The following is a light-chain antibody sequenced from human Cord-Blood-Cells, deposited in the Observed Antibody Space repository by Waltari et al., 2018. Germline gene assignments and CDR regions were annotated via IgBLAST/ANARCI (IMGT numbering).Light chain of an antibody. CDR2: EGS. V-gene: IGLV2-23*01. CDR1: SSDVGSYNP. CDR3: CSYAGSSTYV. J-gene: IGLJ1*01. Sequence: QSALTQPASVSGSPGQSITISCTGTSSDVGSYNPFSWYQQHPGKAPNLMIYEGSKRPSGVSNRFSGSKSGNTASLTISGLQAEDEADYYCCSYAGSSTYVFGTGTKVTVL.